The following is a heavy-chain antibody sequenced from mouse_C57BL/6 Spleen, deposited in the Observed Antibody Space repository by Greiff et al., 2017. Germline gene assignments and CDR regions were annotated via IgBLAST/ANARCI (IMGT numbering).Heavy chain of an antibody. J-gene: IGHJ4*01. Sequence: EVKLQQSGPELVKPGASVKISCKASGYSFTGYYMNWVKQSPEKSLEWIGEINPSTGGTTYNQKFKAKATLTVDKSSSTAYMQLKSLTSEDSAVYYCASPSYYSNVRAMDYWGQGTSVTVSS. D-gene: IGHD2-5*01. CDR2: INPSTGGT. CDR3: ASPSYYSNVRAMDY. CDR1: GYSFTGYY. V-gene: IGHV1-42*01.